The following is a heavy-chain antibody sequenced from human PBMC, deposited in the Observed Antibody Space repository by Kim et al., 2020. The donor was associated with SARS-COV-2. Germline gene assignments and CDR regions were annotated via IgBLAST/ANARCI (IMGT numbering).Heavy chain of an antibody. CDR2: ISYDGSNK. CDR1: GFTFSSYA. Sequence: GGSLRLSCAASGFTFSSYAMHWVRQAPGKGLEWVAVISYDGSNKYYADSVKGRFTISRDNSKNTLYLQMNSLRAEDTAVYYCARDSKTVYYDSSGYYSDWGQGTLVTVSS. CDR3: ARDSKTVYYDSSGYYSD. D-gene: IGHD3-22*01. V-gene: IGHV3-30*04. J-gene: IGHJ4*02.